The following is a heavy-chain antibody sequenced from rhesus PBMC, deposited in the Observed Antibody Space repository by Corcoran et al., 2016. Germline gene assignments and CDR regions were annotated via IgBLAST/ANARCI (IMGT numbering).Heavy chain of an antibody. Sequence: QVQLPESGPGVVKPSETLSLTCAVPGGTISSGYYYWSWIRQPPGKGLEWIGGIYSNSESTNYNPSLQSRVTISKDTSKNQFSLKVSSVTATDTAVYYCARGDWSYWYFDLWGPGTPITISS. CDR2: IYSNSEST. J-gene: IGHJ2*01. D-gene: IGHD3-3*01. CDR1: GGTISSGYYY. V-gene: IGHV4S12*01. CDR3: ARGDWSYWYFDL.